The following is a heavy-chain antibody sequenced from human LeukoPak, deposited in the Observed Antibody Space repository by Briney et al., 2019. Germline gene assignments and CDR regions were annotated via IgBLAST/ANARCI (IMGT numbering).Heavy chain of an antibody. V-gene: IGHV3-48*02. CDR1: GFTFSSFS. CDR3: ARDQVGSSWYYGMDV. Sequence: GGSLRLSCAASGFTFSSFSMNWVRQAPGKGLEWVSYISSSSSAIYYADSVKGRFTISRDNAKNSLYLQMNGLRDEDTAVYYCARDQVGSSWYYGMDVWGQGTTVTVSS. D-gene: IGHD6-13*01. J-gene: IGHJ6*02. CDR2: ISSSSSAI.